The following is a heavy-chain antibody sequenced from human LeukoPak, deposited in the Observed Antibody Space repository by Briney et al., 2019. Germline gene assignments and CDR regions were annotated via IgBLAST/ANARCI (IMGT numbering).Heavy chain of an antibody. CDR1: GYTFTGYY. D-gene: IGHD3-10*01. Sequence: GASVKVSCKASGYTFTGYYMHWVRQAPGQGLEWMGWINPNSGGTNYAQKFQGRVTMTRDTSISTAYMELSRLRSDDTAVYYCARDPREYYYGSGSYAFDIWGQGTMVTVSS. J-gene: IGHJ3*02. CDR3: ARDPREYYYGSGSYAFDI. V-gene: IGHV1-2*02. CDR2: INPNSGGT.